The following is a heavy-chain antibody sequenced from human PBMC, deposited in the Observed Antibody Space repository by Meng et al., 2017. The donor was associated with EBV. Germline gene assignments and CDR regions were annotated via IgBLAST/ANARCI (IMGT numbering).Heavy chain of an antibody. D-gene: IGHD3-3*01. CDR2: INAGNGNT. CDR3: ARSGATIFGVVIPTYYFDY. CDR1: GYTFTSYA. J-gene: IGHJ4*02. V-gene: IGHV1-3*01. Sequence: VQLVQSGAEVKKPGASVKVSCKASGYTFTSYAMHWVRQAPGQRLEWMGWINAGNGNTKYSQKFQGRVTITRDTSASTAYMELSSLRSEDTAVYYCARSGATIFGVVIPTYYFDYWGQGTLVTVFS.